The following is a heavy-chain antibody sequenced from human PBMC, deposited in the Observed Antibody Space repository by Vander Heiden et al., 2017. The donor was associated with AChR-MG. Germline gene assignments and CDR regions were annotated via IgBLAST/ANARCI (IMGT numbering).Heavy chain of an antibody. CDR1: GGPFSSYA. CDR2: IIPIFGTA. CDR3: ARETTVDYYDSSGGYLRWFDP. D-gene: IGHD3-22*01. J-gene: IGHJ5*02. Sequence: QVQLVQSGAEVKKPGSSVKVSCKASGGPFSSYAISWVRQAPGQGLEWMGGIIPIFGTANYAQKFQGRVTITADKSTSTAYMELSSLRSEDTAVYYCARETTVDYYDSSGGYLRWFDPWGQGTLVTVSS. V-gene: IGHV1-69*06.